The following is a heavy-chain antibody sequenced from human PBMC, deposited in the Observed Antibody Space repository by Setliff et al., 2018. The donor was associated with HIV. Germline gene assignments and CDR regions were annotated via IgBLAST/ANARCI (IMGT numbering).Heavy chain of an antibody. CDR1: GDSISSDFY. J-gene: IGHJ5*02. D-gene: IGHD3-22*01. V-gene: IGHV4-38-2*02. Sequence: PSETLSLTCTVSGDSISSDFYWGWIRQPPGKGLEWIGSIYHSGNTYYMPSLQSRVTISVDMYKNQFSLNLNSVTAADTAVYYCASRVYYYDSNNFLREEGFDPWGQGTLVTVSS. CDR2: IYHSGNT. CDR3: ASRVYYYDSNNFLREEGFDP.